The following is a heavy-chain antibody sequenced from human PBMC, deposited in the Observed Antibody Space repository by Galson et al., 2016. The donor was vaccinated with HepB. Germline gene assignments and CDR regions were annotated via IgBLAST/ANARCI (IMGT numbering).Heavy chain of an antibody. V-gene: IGHV3-33*01. Sequence: SLRLSCATSGFDFSDYGMHWVRQAPGKGLEWVAVIWYDGSYKNYDDSVKGRFTISRDNSKKTIYLQMNSLRGEDTAVYFCARDEGVTAFGVSQKGMDVWGKGTLVIVSS. D-gene: IGHD3-3*01. J-gene: IGHJ6*03. CDR2: IWYDGSYK. CDR3: ARDEGVTAFGVSQKGMDV. CDR1: GFDFSDYG.